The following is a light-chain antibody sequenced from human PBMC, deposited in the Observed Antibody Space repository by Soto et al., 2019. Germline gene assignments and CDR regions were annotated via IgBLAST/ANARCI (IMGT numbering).Light chain of an antibody. Sequence: IQMTQSPSTLAASVGETVTVPWGAIQSVSGWLAWYQQKPGEAPKLLIYDASALPRGVPSRFSGSGSGTKFTLTIASLQPDDFATYYCQQYETFSGTFGQGTKVDI. CDR2: DAS. V-gene: IGKV1-5*01. CDR1: QSVSGW. J-gene: IGKJ1*01. CDR3: QQYETFSGT.